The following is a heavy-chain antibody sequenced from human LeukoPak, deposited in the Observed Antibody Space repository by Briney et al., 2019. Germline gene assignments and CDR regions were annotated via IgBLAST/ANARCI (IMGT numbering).Heavy chain of an antibody. D-gene: IGHD3-22*01. Sequence: ASVKVSCKASGYTFTTYTIHWVRQAPGHRLEWMGWINAGNGNTKYSQKFQGRVTITRDTSASTAYMELSGLRSEDTAVYYCARDLARGTEMIITTLFDYWGQGTLVTVSS. CDR2: INAGNGNT. CDR3: ARDLARGTEMIITTLFDY. J-gene: IGHJ4*02. V-gene: IGHV1-3*01. CDR1: GYTFTTYT.